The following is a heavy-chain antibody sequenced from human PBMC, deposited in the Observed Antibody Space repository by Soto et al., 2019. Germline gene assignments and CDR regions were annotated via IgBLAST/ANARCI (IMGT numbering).Heavy chain of an antibody. V-gene: IGHV4-30-2*01. CDR1: GGSISSGGYS. J-gene: IGHJ4*02. CDR2: IYHSGST. CDR3: ARGMTTVTTIDY. D-gene: IGHD4-4*01. Sequence: QLQLQESGSGLVKPSQTLSLTCAVSGGSISSGGYSWSWIRQPPGKGLEWIGYIYHSGSTYYNPSLKRRVTISLDRSKNQFSLKLSSVTAADTAVYYCARGMTTVTTIDYWGQGTLVTVSS.